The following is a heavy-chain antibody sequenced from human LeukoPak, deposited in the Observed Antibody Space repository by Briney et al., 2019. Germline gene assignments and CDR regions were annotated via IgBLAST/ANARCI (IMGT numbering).Heavy chain of an antibody. Sequence: GGSLRLSCAASGFTLSSYDMNWVRQPTGKGLEWVSAIGTAGGTYYPGSVKGRFTISRENAKNSLYLQMNSLRAGDTAVYYCASRSYKPTAGFDYWGQGTLVTVSS. CDR2: IGTAGGT. CDR1: GFTLSSYD. J-gene: IGHJ4*02. V-gene: IGHV3-13*01. D-gene: IGHD3-10*01. CDR3: ASRSYKPTAGFDY.